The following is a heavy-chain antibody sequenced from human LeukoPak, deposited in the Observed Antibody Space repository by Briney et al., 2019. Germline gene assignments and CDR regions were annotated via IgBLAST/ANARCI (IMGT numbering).Heavy chain of an antibody. Sequence: SETLSLTCTVSGGSISSSSYYWGWIRQPPGKGLEWIGSIYYSGSTYYNPSLKSRVTISVDTSKNQFSLKLSSVTAADTAVYYCARHKGFGGLSYYYYYYYMDVWGKGTTVTISS. CDR3: ARHKGFGGLSYYYYYYYMDV. CDR2: IYYSGST. J-gene: IGHJ6*03. CDR1: GGSISSSSYY. D-gene: IGHD3-10*01. V-gene: IGHV4-39*01.